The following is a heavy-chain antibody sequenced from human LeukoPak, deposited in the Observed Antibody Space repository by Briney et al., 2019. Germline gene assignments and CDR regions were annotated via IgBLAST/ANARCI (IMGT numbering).Heavy chain of an antibody. CDR3: ARVQRGIAVALDY. CDR1: GFTVSSNY. CDR2: IYSGGST. V-gene: IGHV3-53*03. D-gene: IGHD6-19*01. Sequence: GGSLRLSCAASGFTVSSNYMSWVRQAPGKGLEWVSVIYSGGSTYYADSVKGRFTISRDNSKNTLSLQMNSLRAEDTAVYYCARVQRGIAVALDYWGQGTLATVSS. J-gene: IGHJ4*02.